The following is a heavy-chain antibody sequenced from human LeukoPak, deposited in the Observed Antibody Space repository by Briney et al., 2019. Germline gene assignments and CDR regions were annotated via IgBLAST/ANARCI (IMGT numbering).Heavy chain of an antibody. J-gene: IGHJ4*02. D-gene: IGHD5-12*01. CDR3: ARDGAGGGYLPSI. Sequence: ASVKVSCTASGYTFTNYGISWVRQAPGQGLEWMGWISAYNGNTHYVQKFQGRVAMTTDTPTSTAYMELGSLRSDDTAVYYCARDGAGGGYLPSIWGQGTLVTVSS. CDR1: GYTFTNYG. V-gene: IGHV1-18*01. CDR2: ISAYNGNT.